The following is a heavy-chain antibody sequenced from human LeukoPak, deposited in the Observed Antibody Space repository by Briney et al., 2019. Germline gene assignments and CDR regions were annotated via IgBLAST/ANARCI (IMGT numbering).Heavy chain of an antibody. CDR3: ARDPLRGDPFDY. D-gene: IGHD2-21*02. CDR1: GYTFTGYY. Sequence: ASVKVSCKASGYTFTGYYMHWVRQAPGQGLEWMGWINPNSGGTNYAQKFQGRVTMTRDTSIGTAYMELSRLRSDDTAVYYCARDPLRGDPFDYWGQGTLVTVSS. CDR2: INPNSGGT. J-gene: IGHJ4*02. V-gene: IGHV1-2*02.